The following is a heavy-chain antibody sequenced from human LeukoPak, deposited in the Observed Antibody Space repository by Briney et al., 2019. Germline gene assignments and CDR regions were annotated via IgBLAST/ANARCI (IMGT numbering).Heavy chain of an antibody. V-gene: IGHV4-61*02. CDR2: IYTSGST. Sequence: SETLSLTCTVSGGSIISGSYYWSWIRQPAGKGLEWIGRIYTSGSTNYNPSLKSRVTISVDTSKNPFSLKLSSVTAADTAVYYCARLWTAAIDYGGQGTLVTVSS. CDR1: GGSIISGSYY. J-gene: IGHJ4*02. CDR3: ARLWTAAIDY. D-gene: IGHD1-1*01.